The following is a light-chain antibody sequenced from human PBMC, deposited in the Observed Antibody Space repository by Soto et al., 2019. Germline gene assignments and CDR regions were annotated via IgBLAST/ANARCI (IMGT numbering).Light chain of an antibody. CDR3: SSYARITTFTV. V-gene: IGLV2-23*02. J-gene: IGLJ7*01. CDR1: SSDVGSYNL. Sequence: QSALTQPASVSGSPGQSITISCTGTSSDVGSYNLVSWYQQHPGKAPKLMIFEASKRPSGGSNRFSGSQSGNTASLTISGLQPEDEADYYCSSYARITTFTVFGGGTQLTVL. CDR2: EAS.